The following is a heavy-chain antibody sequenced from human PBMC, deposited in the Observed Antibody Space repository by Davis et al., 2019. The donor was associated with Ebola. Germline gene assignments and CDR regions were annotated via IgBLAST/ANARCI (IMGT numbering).Heavy chain of an antibody. CDR3: AREPFCSSASCYVFDS. V-gene: IGHV3-7*01. D-gene: IGHD2-2*01. J-gene: IGHJ4*02. Sequence: GESLKISCAASGFTFSKYWMSWVRQAPGKGLEWVANIKQEGSEKYYVDSVEGRFTISRDNAKNSLFLQMNSLRAEDTAVYCCAREPFCSSASCYVFDSWGQGTLVTVSS. CDR2: IKQEGSEK. CDR1: GFTFSKYW.